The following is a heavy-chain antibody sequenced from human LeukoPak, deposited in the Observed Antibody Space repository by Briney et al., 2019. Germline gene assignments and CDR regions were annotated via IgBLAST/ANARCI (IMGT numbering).Heavy chain of an antibody. CDR3: ARERTASGFDY. Sequence: SETLSLTCAVYGGSFSGYYWSWIRQPPGKGLEWIGEINHSGSTNYNPSLKSRVTISVDTSKNQFSLKLSSVTAADTAAYYCARERTASGFDYWGQGTLVTVSS. J-gene: IGHJ4*02. D-gene: IGHD2-21*02. V-gene: IGHV4-34*01. CDR1: GGSFSGYY. CDR2: INHSGST.